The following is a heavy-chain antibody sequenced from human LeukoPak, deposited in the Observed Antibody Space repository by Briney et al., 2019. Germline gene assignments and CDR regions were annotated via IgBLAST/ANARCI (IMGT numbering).Heavy chain of an antibody. Sequence: GGSLRLSCAASGFTFSNYWMSWVRQAPGKGLEWVANIKHDGSDKYSVDSVKGRFTISRDNAKNSLYLQMNSLRAEDTAVYYCARKRWFDYWGQGTLVTVSS. CDR1: GFTFSNYW. CDR3: ARKRWFDY. J-gene: IGHJ4*02. CDR2: IKHDGSDK. V-gene: IGHV3-7*01. D-gene: IGHD4-17*01.